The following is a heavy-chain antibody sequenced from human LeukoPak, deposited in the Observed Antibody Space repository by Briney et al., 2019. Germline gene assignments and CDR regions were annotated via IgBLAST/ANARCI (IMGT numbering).Heavy chain of an antibody. V-gene: IGHV3-30*04. CDR3: AREGDGYNSPIDY. CDR1: GFTFSSYA. Sequence: GGSLRLSCAASGFTFSSYAMHWVRQAPGKGLEWVAVISYDGSNKYYADSVKGRFTISRDNAKNSLFLQMNSLRAEDTAVYYCAREGDGYNSPIDYWGQGTLVTVSS. CDR2: ISYDGSNK. D-gene: IGHD5-24*01. J-gene: IGHJ4*02.